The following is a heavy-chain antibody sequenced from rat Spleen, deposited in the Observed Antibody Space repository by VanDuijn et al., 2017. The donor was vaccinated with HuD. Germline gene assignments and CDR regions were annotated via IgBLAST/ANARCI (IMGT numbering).Heavy chain of an antibody. CDR3: TRAMYTTDYYFAKGYYVMDA. V-gene: IGHV5-19*01. CDR1: GFTFSNYG. D-gene: IGHD1-6*01. J-gene: IGHJ4*01. CDR2: ISPSGGST. Sequence: EVQLVESGGGLVQPGNSLKLSCAASGFTFSNYGLHWIRQAPTKGLEWVASISPSGGSTYYRGSVKGRFTISRDTAQNILYLQMNSPRSEDTATYYCTRAMYTTDYYFAKGYYVMDAWGQGASVTVSS.